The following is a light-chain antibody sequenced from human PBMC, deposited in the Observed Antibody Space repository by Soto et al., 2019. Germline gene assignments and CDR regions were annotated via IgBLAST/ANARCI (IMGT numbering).Light chain of an antibody. V-gene: IGKV1-5*01. J-gene: IGKJ1*01. CDR2: DAS. CDR3: QQYSSSSPT. CDR1: QTSSIY. Sequence: DIQMTQSPSTLSASVGDRVTITCRASQTSSIYLAWGQQRPGEAPKLLIYDASTLESGVPTRFSGSGSGTEFTLTISSLQPDDFATYYCQQYSSSSPTFGQGTKVEIQ.